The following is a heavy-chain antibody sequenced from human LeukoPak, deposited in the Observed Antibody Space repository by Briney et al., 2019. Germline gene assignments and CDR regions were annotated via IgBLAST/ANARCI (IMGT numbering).Heavy chain of an antibody. CDR3: ARGEHGTTWYVDY. Sequence: ASVKVSCKASGYTFTFYYMHWVRQAPGQGLEWMGWISTYNANTNYAQKLQGRVTMTTDTFTNTVYMELRNLRSDDTAVYYCARGEHGTTWYVDYWGQGTQVTVSS. D-gene: IGHD6-13*01. CDR2: ISTYNANT. CDR1: GYTFTFYY. J-gene: IGHJ4*02. V-gene: IGHV1-18*04.